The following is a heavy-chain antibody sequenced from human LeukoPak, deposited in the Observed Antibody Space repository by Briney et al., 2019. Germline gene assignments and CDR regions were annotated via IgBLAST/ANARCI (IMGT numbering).Heavy chain of an antibody. CDR2: TYSGGDT. CDR3: ARHAGYSSGWVSYYFDS. J-gene: IGHJ4*02. V-gene: IGHV3-53*01. CDR1: GFTITNNY. Sequence: GGSLRLSRAASGFTITNNYMSWVRQAPGKGLEWVSITYSGGDTYYADSVKGRFTISRDTSKNTLFLQMHSLRAGDTAVYYCARHAGYSSGWVSYYFDSWGQGTLVTVSS. D-gene: IGHD6-19*01.